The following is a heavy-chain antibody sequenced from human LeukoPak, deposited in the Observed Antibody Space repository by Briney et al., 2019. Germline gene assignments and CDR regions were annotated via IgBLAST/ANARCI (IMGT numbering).Heavy chain of an antibody. CDR3: ARAARNSGYDY. D-gene: IGHD1-14*01. V-gene: IGHV4-59*01. J-gene: IGHJ4*02. CDR1: GGSISSYY. Sequence: SETLSITCTVSGGSISSYYWSWIRQPPGKGLEWIGYIYYSGSTNYNPSLKSRVTISVDTSKNQFSLKLSSVTAADTAVYYCARAARNSGYDYWGQGTLVTVSS. CDR2: IYYSGST.